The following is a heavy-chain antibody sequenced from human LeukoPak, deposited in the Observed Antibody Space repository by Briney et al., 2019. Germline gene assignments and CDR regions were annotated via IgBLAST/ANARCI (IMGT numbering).Heavy chain of an antibody. J-gene: IGHJ4*02. CDR3: AHLFLNYGPPYHFDY. D-gene: IGHD2-21*01. CDR2: IYWNDDK. Sequence: SGPTLVKPTQTLTLTCTFSGFSLSTSGEGVGWIRQPPGKAPEWLALIYWNDDKRYSPSLKSRLIITKDTSKNQVVLTMTNMDPVDTATYYCAHLFLNYGPPYHFDYWGQGTLVTVSS. V-gene: IGHV2-5*01. CDR1: GFSLSTSGEG.